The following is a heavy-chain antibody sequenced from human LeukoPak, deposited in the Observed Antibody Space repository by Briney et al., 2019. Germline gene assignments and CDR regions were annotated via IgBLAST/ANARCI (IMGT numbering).Heavy chain of an antibody. J-gene: IGHJ4*02. Sequence: GESLKISCKGSGYSFASYWIAWVRQMPGKGLEWMGIIYPGDSDTKYSPSFQGQVTISADRSINTAYLQWSSLKASDTAMYYCARHSGSHFDLWGQGTLVTVSS. CDR3: ARHSGSHFDL. D-gene: IGHD1-26*01. V-gene: IGHV5-51*01. CDR1: GYSFASYW. CDR2: IYPGDSDT.